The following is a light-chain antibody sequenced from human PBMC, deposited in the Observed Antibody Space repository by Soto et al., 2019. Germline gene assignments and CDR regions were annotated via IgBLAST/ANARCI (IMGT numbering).Light chain of an antibody. V-gene: IGKV3-11*01. CDR3: QQRKYWSPLT. Sequence: EVVLTQSPDTLSLSPGERATLSCRTSHSVDIYLAWYQQKPGQAPRLLIYDSYNRVTGIPTRFSGSGSGTDSALTISSLEPEDSAVYYCQQRKYWSPLTVGGGTKVEIK. CDR2: DSY. CDR1: HSVDIY. J-gene: IGKJ4*01.